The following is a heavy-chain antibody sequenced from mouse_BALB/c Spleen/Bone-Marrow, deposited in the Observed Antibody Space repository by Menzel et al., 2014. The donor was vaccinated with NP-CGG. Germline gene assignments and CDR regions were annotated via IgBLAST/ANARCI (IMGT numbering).Heavy chain of an antibody. D-gene: IGHD1-1*01. J-gene: IGHJ2*01. V-gene: IGHV1-69*02. Sequence: QVQLQQSGAELVRPGASVKLSCKASGYTFTSYWINWVKQRPGQGLGWIGNIYPSDSYTNYNQKFKDKATLTADKSSSTAYMQLSGPTSEDSAVYYCTRSYGSSYEYYFDCWGQGTTLTVSS. CDR2: IYPSDSYT. CDR1: GYTFTSYW. CDR3: TRSYGSSYEYYFDC.